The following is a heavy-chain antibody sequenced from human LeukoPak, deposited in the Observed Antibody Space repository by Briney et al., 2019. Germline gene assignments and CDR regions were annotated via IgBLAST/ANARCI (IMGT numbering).Heavy chain of an antibody. D-gene: IGHD5-24*01. CDR2: INPDGSGT. CDR3: ARAGCKNGYDY. CDR1: GFTFSGHW. V-gene: IGHV3-74*01. J-gene: IGHJ4*02. Sequence: GGSLTLSCAASGFTFSGHWMHWVRQVPGKGLMGVSRINPDGSGTTYADSVKGRFTISRDNAKDTLYLQMNSLTAEDTAVYYCARAGCKNGYDYWGQGTLVIVSS.